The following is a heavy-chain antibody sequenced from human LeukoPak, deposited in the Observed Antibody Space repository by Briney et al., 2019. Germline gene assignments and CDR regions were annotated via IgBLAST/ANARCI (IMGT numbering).Heavy chain of an antibody. V-gene: IGHV4-61*02. CDR3: ARTTEGGYTYDYFYYYYMDV. J-gene: IGHJ6*03. Sequence: TLSLTCTVSNGSISSDTYFWSWIRQPAGKGLEWIGRMSSSGISTYSPSLKSRVTISVDTSKNQFSLKLSSVTAADTAVYYSARTTEGGYTYDYFYYYYMDVWGKGTTVTISS. CDR2: MSSSGIS. CDR1: NGSISSDTYF. D-gene: IGHD5-18*01.